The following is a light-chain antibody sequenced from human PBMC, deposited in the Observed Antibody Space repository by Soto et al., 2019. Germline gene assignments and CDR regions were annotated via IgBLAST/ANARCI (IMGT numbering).Light chain of an antibody. J-gene: IGKJ5*01. V-gene: IGKV3-20*01. CDR1: QSVSSY. CDR3: QQYGSSVT. CDR2: DAS. Sequence: IVLTQSPATLSLSPGERATLSCRASQSVSSYLAWYQQKPGQAPRLLIYDASTRATGIPDRFSGSGSGTDFSLTISRLEPEDFAVYYCQQYGSSVTFGQGTRLEIK.